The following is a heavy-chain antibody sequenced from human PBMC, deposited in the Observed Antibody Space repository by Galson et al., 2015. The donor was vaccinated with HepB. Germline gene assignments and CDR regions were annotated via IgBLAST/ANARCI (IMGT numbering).Heavy chain of an antibody. CDR2: ISVYNGNT. D-gene: IGHD4-17*01. CDR3: VRDRVYGDYDVYWYFDL. V-gene: IGHV1-18*01. J-gene: IGHJ2*01. CDR1: GYTFTNYR. Sequence: AVKVSCKASGYTFTNYRISWVRQAPGQGLEWMGWISVYNGNTNYVQKFQGRVTMTTDTSTSTAYMELRRLRSDDKAVYYCVRDRVYGDYDVYWYFDLWGRCTLVTVSS.